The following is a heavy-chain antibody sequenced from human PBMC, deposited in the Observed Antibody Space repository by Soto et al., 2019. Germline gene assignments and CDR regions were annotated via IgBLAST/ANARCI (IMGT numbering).Heavy chain of an antibody. D-gene: IGHD1-26*01. J-gene: IGHJ6*02. CDR3: ARDGGPLSYGMDF. Sequence: QVQLQESGPGLVKPSQTLSLTCTVSGDSIKRDDYYWSWIRQPPGKGLEGIGDILYRGSTYYNPALKSRLIISLDPSKNPFSLNLTSVTAADTAVYYCARDGGPLSYGMDFWGQGTTVTVSS. CDR1: GDSIKRDDYY. CDR2: ILYRGST. V-gene: IGHV4-30-4*01.